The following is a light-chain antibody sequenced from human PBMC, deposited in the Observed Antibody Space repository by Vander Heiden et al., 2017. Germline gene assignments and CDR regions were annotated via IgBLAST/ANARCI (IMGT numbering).Light chain of an antibody. CDR3: QHYNDFPPVV. Sequence: DIKMTQSPSPLSASVGDRVTITCQASQDININLNWYQQKLGTAPKLLIYDASNLETGVPSRFSGSGSGTNFTFTISSLQPEDIATYFCQHYNDFPPVVFGQGTRLDIK. CDR1: QDININ. CDR2: DAS. V-gene: IGKV1-33*01. J-gene: IGKJ5*01.